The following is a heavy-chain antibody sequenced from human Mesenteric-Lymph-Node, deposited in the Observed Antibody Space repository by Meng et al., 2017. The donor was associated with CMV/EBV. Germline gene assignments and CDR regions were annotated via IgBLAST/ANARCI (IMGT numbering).Heavy chain of an antibody. D-gene: IGHD3-3*01. CDR2: ISAYNGNT. CDR3: ARSRYYDFWSGYYSGWFDP. V-gene: IGHV1-18*01. CDR1: GGTFSSYA. J-gene: IGHJ5*02. Sequence: ASVKVSCKASGGTFSSYAISWVRQAPGQGLEWMGWISAYNGNTNYAQKLQGRVTMTTDTSTSTAYMELSGLRSEDTAVYYCARSRYYDFWSGYYSGWFDPWGQGTLVTVSS.